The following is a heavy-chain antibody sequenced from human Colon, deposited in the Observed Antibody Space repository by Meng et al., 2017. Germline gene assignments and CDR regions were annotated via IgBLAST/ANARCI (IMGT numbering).Heavy chain of an antibody. Sequence: VKPSQYPVLTCIVSCSCPHKCHYYLTWNPQDPGKGLEVIGIINQSGSTYYNPSLKSRVTMSLDTSKQQFSLKLISVTAADTAVYFCARGLNEGGLAHNWFDPWGQGTLVTVSS. CDR2: INQSGST. D-gene: IGHD1-1*01. V-gene: IGHV4-31*03. CDR3: ARGLNEGGLAHNWFDP. CDR1: CSCPHKCHYY. J-gene: IGHJ5*02.